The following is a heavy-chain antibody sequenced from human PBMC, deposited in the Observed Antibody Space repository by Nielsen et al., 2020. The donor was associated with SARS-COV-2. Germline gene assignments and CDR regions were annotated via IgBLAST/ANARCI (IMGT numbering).Heavy chain of an antibody. V-gene: IGHV7-4-1*02. CDR3: ARGGDYVWGSYRTYNWFDP. D-gene: IGHD3-16*02. Sequence: ASVKVSCKASGYTFTSYAMNWVRQAPGQGLEWMGWINTNTGNPTYAQGFTGQFVFSLDTSVSTAYLQISSLKAEDTAVYYCARGGDYVWGSYRTYNWFDPWGQGTLVTVSS. CDR1: GYTFTSYA. CDR2: INTNTGNP. J-gene: IGHJ5*02.